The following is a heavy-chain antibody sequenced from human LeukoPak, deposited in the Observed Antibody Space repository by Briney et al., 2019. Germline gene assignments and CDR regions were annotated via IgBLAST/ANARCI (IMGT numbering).Heavy chain of an antibody. J-gene: IGHJ5*02. Sequence: GGSLRLSCAASGFTFGDYPMHWVRQAPGKGLEWVSLISGDGGSSFQADSVRGRFTTSRDNSKKSLYLQMNSLRSEDTAMYYCARDLGGSGRNWASNWFDPWGQGTLVTVSS. V-gene: IGHV3-43*02. CDR3: ARDLGGSGRNWASNWFDP. CDR1: GFTFGDYP. CDR2: ISGDGGSS. D-gene: IGHD1-26*01.